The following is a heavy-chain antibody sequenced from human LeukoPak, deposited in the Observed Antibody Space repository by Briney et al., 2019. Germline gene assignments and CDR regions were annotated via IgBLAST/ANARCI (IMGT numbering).Heavy chain of an antibody. CDR1: GFTFSSYW. Sequence: PGGSLRLSYAASGFTFSSYWMSWVRQDPGKRLEWVANIKLDGSERHYVDSVKGRFTISRDNGKNSLYLQMNSLRAEDTAVYYCARDWDRTFYYGSGVDYWGQGTLVTVSS. V-gene: IGHV3-7*03. CDR3: ARDWDRTFYYGSGVDY. J-gene: IGHJ4*02. CDR2: IKLDGSER. D-gene: IGHD3-10*01.